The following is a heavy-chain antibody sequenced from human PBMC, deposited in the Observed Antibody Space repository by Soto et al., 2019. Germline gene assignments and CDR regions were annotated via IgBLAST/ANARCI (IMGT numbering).Heavy chain of an antibody. CDR3: ARSEYGGKDYFDY. D-gene: IGHD4-17*01. Sequence: PSETLSLTCTVSGGSISSGGYYWSWIRQHPGKGLEWIGYIYYSGSTYYNPSLKSRVTISVDTSKNQFSLKLSSVTAADTAVYYRARSEYGGKDYFDYWGQGTLVTVSS. V-gene: IGHV4-31*03. CDR2: IYYSGST. J-gene: IGHJ4*02. CDR1: GGSISSGGYY.